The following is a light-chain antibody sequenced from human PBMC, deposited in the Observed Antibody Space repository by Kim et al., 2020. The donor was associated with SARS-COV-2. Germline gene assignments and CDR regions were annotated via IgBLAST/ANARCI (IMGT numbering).Light chain of an antibody. V-gene: IGKV1-39*01. Sequence: DIQMTQSPSSLPASVGDRVTITCRASQSITSLLAWYQQKPGRAPHLLIYAASTLQRGVPSRFSGSGSGTDFTLTILSLQPEDFATYYCQQSYSLPYTFGQGTKLEI. J-gene: IGKJ2*01. CDR1: QSITSL. CDR2: AAS. CDR3: QQSYSLPYT.